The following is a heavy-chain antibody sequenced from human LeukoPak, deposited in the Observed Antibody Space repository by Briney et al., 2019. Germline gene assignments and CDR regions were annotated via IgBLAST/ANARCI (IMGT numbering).Heavy chain of an antibody. CDR1: GGTFSSYA. Sequence: SVKVSCKASGGTFSSYAISWVRQAPGQGLEWMGGIIPIVGTANYAQKFQGRVTITADESTSTAYMEMSGLRSEDTAVYYCARQASRFGAPPTYWGQGTLVTVSS. D-gene: IGHD3-10*01. V-gene: IGHV1-69*01. CDR3: ARQASRFGAPPTY. CDR2: IIPIVGTA. J-gene: IGHJ4*02.